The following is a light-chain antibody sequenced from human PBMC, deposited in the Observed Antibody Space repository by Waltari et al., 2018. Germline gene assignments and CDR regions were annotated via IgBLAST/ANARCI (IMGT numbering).Light chain of an antibody. J-gene: IGKJ1*01. CDR2: DAS. CDR3: QKYGRLPAT. Sequence: EIVLTQSPGTLSLSPGERATLSCRASQSVSRTLAWYQQKPGHAPRLLIYDASTRATGIADRFSGSGSGTDFSLTISRLEPEDFAVYYCQKYGRLPATFGQGTKVEIK. CDR1: QSVSRT. V-gene: IGKV3-20*01.